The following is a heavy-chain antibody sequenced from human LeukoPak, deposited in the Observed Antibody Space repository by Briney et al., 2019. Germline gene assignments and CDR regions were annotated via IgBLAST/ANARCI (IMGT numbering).Heavy chain of an antibody. D-gene: IGHD2/OR15-2a*01. CDR1: GYTFTSYD. V-gene: IGHV1-8*01. CDR2: MNPNSGNT. CDR3: ARGPVGYYHGSEDWYFDL. J-gene: IGHJ2*01. Sequence: ASVKVSCKASGYTFTSYDINWVRQATGQGLEWMGWMNPNSGNTGHAQKFQGRVTMTRNTSISTAYMELSSLRSEDTAVYYCARGPVGYYHGSEDWYFDLWGRGTLVTVSS.